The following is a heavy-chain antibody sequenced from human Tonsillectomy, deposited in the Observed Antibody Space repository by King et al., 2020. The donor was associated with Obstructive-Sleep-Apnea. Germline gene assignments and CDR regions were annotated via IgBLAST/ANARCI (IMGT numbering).Heavy chain of an antibody. V-gene: IGHV1-46*01. J-gene: IGHJ4*02. CDR1: GYTFTTYY. CDR2: INPSGGST. Sequence: VQLVESGAEVKKPGASVKVSCKASGYTFTTYYMHWVRQAPGQGLEWMGLINPSGGSTSYAQKFQGRVTMTRDTSTSTVYMEVSSLRSEDTAVYYCARARGGSYYDYWGQGTLVTVSS. CDR3: ARARGGSYYDY. D-gene: IGHD3-16*01.